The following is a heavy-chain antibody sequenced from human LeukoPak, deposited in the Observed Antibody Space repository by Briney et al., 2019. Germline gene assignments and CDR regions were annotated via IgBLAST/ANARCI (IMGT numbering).Heavy chain of an antibody. Sequence: GGSLRLSCAASGFTFGTYAMNWVRQAPGKGLEWVSSIGSSSSYIYYADSVKGRFTISRDNSKNTLYLQMSSLRAEDTAVYYCATHYYDSSGYYSPDYWGQGTLVTVSS. CDR2: IGSSSSYI. CDR1: GFTFGTYA. J-gene: IGHJ4*02. D-gene: IGHD3-22*01. V-gene: IGHV3-21*01. CDR3: ATHYYDSSGYYSPDY.